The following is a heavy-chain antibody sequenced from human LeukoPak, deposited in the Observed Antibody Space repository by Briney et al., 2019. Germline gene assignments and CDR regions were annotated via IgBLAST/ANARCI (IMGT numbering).Heavy chain of an antibody. CDR2: ISYDGSNK. CDR3: AKDSDIWSGIGPLDY. CDR1: GFTFSSYG. Sequence: PGRSLRLSCAASGFTFSSYGMHWVRQAPGKGLEWVAVISYDGSNKYYADSVKGRFTISRDNSKNTLYLQMNSLRAEDTAVYYCAKDSDIWSGIGPLDYWGQGTLVTVSS. J-gene: IGHJ4*02. V-gene: IGHV3-30*18. D-gene: IGHD3-3*01.